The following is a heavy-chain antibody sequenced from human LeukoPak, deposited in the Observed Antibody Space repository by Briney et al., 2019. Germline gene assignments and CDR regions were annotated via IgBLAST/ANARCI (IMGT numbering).Heavy chain of an antibody. J-gene: IGHJ5*02. CDR1: GGSISSGGYS. Sequence: SETLSLTCTVSGGSISSGGYSWSWIRQHPGKGLEWIGYIYYSGNTYYNPSLKSRVTISVDTSQNQFSLKLSSVTAADTAVYYCARRIAIANNWFDPWGQGTLVTVSS. CDR3: ARRIAIANNWFDP. V-gene: IGHV4-31*03. D-gene: IGHD6-13*01. CDR2: IYYSGNT.